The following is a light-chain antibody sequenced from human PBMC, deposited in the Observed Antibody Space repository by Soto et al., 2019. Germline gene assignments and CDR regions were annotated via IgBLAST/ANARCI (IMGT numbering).Light chain of an antibody. CDR2: DAS. Sequence: EIVLTQYPATLSLSPGERATLSYRASQSVSSDLAWYKQKPVQAPRLLIYDASNRATGIPARFTGSGSGTDFTLNISSREPEDFAVYYSQQRSNWPPYILGQRTKLEI. J-gene: IGKJ2*01. V-gene: IGKV3-11*01. CDR3: QQRSNWPPYI. CDR1: QSVSSD.